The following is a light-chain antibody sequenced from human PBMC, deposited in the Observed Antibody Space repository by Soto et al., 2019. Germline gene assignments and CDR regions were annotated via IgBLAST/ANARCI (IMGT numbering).Light chain of an antibody. CDR1: SSNIGGNI. CDR3: AAWDDSLNGVG. J-gene: IGLJ2*01. CDR2: SNN. Sequence: QSVLTQPPSASGTPGQRVTISCSGSSSNIGGNIVNWYQQLPGTAPKLLIHSNNQRPSGVPDLFSGSKSGTSASLAISGRQSEDEADYYCAAWDDSLNGVGFGGGTKVTVL. V-gene: IGLV1-44*01.